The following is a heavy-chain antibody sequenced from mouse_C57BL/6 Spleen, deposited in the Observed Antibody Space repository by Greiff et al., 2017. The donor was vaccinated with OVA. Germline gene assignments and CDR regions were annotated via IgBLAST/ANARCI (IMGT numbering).Heavy chain of an antibody. Sequence: VQLQQPGAALVKPGASVKLSCKASGSTFTSYWMHWVKQSPGQGLEWIGMIHPNSGSTNYNEKFKSKATLTVDKSSSTAYLQLSSLTSEDSAVYYCARNSNYGHYYAMDYWGQGTSVTVSS. J-gene: IGHJ4*01. V-gene: IGHV1-64*01. D-gene: IGHD2-5*01. CDR3: ARNSNYGHYYAMDY. CDR1: GSTFTSYW. CDR2: IHPNSGST.